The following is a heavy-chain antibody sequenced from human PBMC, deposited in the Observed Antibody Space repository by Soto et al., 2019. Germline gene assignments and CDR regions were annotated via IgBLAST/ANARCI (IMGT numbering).Heavy chain of an antibody. Sequence: QVQLQQWGAGLLKPSETLSLTCAVYGGFVSSGTYYWSWIRQPPGKGLEWIGEMSHSGGTHFNPPIKSRVTISVDTSKNQFSLKMSSVTAADTALYYCARVERGTATTVVDAFDIWGPGTMGTVSS. V-gene: IGHV4-34*01. CDR3: ARVERGTATTVVDAFDI. CDR2: MSHSGGT. J-gene: IGHJ3*02. CDR1: GGFVSSGTYY. D-gene: IGHD1-1*01.